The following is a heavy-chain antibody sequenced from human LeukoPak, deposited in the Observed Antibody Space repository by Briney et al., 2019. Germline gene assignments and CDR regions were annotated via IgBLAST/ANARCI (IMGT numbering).Heavy chain of an antibody. Sequence: PGGSLRHSCAASGFTLSSYWMYWVRQAPGKGLVWVSRINSDGSITNYADSVKGRFTISRDNAKNTLYLQMNSLRAEDTAVYYCAGVGGARVDWGQGTLVTVSS. V-gene: IGHV3-74*01. CDR2: INSDGSIT. D-gene: IGHD1-26*01. CDR3: AGVGGARVD. J-gene: IGHJ4*02. CDR1: GFTLSSYW.